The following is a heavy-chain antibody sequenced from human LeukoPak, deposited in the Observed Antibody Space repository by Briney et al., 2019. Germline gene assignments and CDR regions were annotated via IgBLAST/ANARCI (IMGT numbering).Heavy chain of an antibody. V-gene: IGHV4-38-2*02. J-gene: IGHJ4*02. CDR1: GYSISSGYY. D-gene: IGHD6-19*01. CDR3: AREAQWQKHAIDY. Sequence: SETLSLTCSVSGYSISSGYYWGWIRQPPGKGLEYIGSFYHTGSTYYNPSLRSRVTISADTSKNQFSLKLSSVTAADTAVYYCAREAQWQKHAIDYWGQGTLVTVSS. CDR2: FYHTGST.